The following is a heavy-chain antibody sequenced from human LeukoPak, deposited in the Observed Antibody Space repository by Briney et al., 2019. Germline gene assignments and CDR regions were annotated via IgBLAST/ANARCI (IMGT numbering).Heavy chain of an antibody. CDR1: GFTFSSYS. Sequence: PGGSLRLSCAASGFTFSSYSMNWVRQAPGKGLEWVSSISSSSSYIYYADSVKGRFTISRDNAKNSLYLQMNSLRAEDTAVYYCAREHIVVVTAISDYWGQGTLVTVSS. CDR3: AREHIVVVTAISDY. CDR2: ISSSSSYI. D-gene: IGHD2-21*02. J-gene: IGHJ4*02. V-gene: IGHV3-21*01.